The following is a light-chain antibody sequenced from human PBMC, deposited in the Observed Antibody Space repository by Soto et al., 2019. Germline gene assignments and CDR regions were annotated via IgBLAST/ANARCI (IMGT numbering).Light chain of an antibody. CDR3: QLYGISPH. J-gene: IGKJ5*01. V-gene: IGKV3-11*01. CDR1: QSVSSY. CDR2: ASS. Sequence: EIVLTQSPATLSLSPGERATLSCRASQSVSSYLAWYQQKPGQAPRLLIYASSNRATGIPDRFSGSASGTDFTLTINRLEPEDFAVYYCQLYGISPHFGQGTRLE.